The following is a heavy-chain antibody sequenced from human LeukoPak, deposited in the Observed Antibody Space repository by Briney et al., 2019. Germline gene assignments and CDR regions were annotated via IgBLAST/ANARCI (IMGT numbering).Heavy chain of an antibody. CDR1: GGTFSSYA. D-gene: IGHD3-10*01. CDR2: IIPIFGTA. J-gene: IGHJ4*02. V-gene: IGHV1-69*05. Sequence: SVKVSCKASGGTFSSYAISWVRQAPGQGLEWMGRIIPIFGTANYAQKFQGRVTVTTDESTSTAYMELSSLRSEDTAVYYCARGPGSYRDDYWGQGTLVTVSS. CDR3: ARGPGSYRDDY.